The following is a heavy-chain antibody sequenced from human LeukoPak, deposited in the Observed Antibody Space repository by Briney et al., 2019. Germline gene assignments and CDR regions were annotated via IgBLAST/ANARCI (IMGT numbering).Heavy chain of an antibody. Sequence: LPGGSLRLSCTVSGFTFGDYAMSWVRQAPGKGLEWVGFIRSKAYGGTTDYAASVKGRFTISRDDSKTIVYLQMNSLKTEDTAVYYCSRDGDRPGSVNFDHWGQGTLVTVSS. CDR2: IRSKAYGGTT. J-gene: IGHJ4*02. D-gene: IGHD2-21*01. V-gene: IGHV3-49*04. CDR3: SRDGDRPGSVNFDH. CDR1: GFTFGDYA.